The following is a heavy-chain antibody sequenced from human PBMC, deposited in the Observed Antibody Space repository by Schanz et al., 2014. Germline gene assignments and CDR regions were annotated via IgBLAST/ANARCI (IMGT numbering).Heavy chain of an antibody. CDR3: ARIGGSVFDY. CDR2: ISSSSSTI. J-gene: IGHJ4*02. V-gene: IGHV3-48*04. Sequence: EVQLVESGGGLVQPGGSLRLSCAASGFTFSGYSMNWVRQAPGKGLEWVAYISSSSSTIHYADSVKGRFTISRDNSKNSLYLQMNSLRAEDTAVYYCARIGGSVFDYWAQGTLXTVSS. D-gene: IGHD3-10*01. CDR1: GFTFSGYS.